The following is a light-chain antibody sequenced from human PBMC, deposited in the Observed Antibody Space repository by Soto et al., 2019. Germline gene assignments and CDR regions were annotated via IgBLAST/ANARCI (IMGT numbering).Light chain of an antibody. V-gene: IGKV3-11*01. CDR2: HAS. J-gene: IGKJ4*01. CDR1: QSVSSY. CDR3: QQRSNWPSLT. Sequence: EIVLTQSPATLSLSPGERATLSCRASQSVSSYLAWYQQKPGQTPRLIIYHASNKATGIPARFSCSGSGTDFTLTISSLEPEDFAFYYCQQRSNWPSLTFGGGTKVEIK.